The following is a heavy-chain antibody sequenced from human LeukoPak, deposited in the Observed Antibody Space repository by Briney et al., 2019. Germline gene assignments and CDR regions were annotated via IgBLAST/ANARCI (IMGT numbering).Heavy chain of an antibody. CDR2: INTNSGGT. CDR3: ARKETGNYFDF. J-gene: IGHJ4*02. Sequence: ASVKVSCKASGYTFTGYYMHWVRQAPGQGLEWIGWINTNSGGTNYAQKFQGRVTMTRDTSISTVHMELFRLTSDDTAVYYCARKETGNYFDFWGQGTLVTVST. V-gene: IGHV1-2*02. D-gene: IGHD3-10*01. CDR1: GYTFTGYY.